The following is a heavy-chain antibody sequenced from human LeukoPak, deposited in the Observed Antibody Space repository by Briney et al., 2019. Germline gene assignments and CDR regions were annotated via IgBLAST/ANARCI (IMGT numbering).Heavy chain of an antibody. V-gene: IGHV3-7*01. CDR2: IKADGGEK. J-gene: IGHJ4*02. CDR3: ARLLAYNSGGEAFDH. CDR1: GFTFSTYW. Sequence: PGGSLRLSCAASGFTFSTYWMNWFRQTPGKWLEWVAKIKADGGEKDHVASVKGRFTISRDNAKNSLYLQMNSLRVEDTAVYYCARLLAYNSGGEAFDHWGQGTLVTVSS. D-gene: IGHD1-20*01.